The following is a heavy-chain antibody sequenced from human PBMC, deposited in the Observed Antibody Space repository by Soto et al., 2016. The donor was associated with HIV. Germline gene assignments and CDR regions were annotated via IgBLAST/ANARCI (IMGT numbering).Heavy chain of an antibody. Sequence: QLQLQESGPGLVKPSETLSLSCTVSGGSISSSSYYWGWVRQPPGKGLEWIGSIYYGGHTYYNPSLKSRVTISVDTSKNQFSLKLNSVTAADTAVYFCARQDLTSWYIYYWGQGTLVTVSS. CDR2: IYYGGHT. J-gene: IGHJ4*02. D-gene: IGHD2-2*01. CDR1: GGSISSSSYY. V-gene: IGHV4-39*01. CDR3: ARQDLTSWYIYY.